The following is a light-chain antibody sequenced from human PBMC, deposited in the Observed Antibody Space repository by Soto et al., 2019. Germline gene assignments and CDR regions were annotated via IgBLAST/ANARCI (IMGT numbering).Light chain of an antibody. Sequence: QSALTQPPSASGSPGQSVTISCTGTSSDVGANNYVSWYQQHPGKAPKLMIYEVTKRPSGVPDRFSGSKSGNTTSLTVSGLQAADEADYYCSSYAGANRVFGTGTKVTVL. J-gene: IGLJ1*01. CDR3: SSYAGANRV. CDR1: SSDVGANNY. V-gene: IGLV2-8*01. CDR2: EVT.